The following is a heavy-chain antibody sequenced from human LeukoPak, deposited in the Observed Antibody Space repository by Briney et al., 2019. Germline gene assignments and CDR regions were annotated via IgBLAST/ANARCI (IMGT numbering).Heavy chain of an antibody. CDR2: IHRSGSP. Sequence: SETLSLTCTVSLDSTTSNFWSWVRQPPGKGLEWIGEIHRSGSPNYNPSLQGRVTISIDRSRNQIALELSSVTATDTAVYYCAREILGGFNPGAYWGQGTLVTVSS. V-gene: IGHV4-4*02. J-gene: IGHJ4*02. CDR3: AREILGGFNPGAY. CDR1: LDSTTSNF. D-gene: IGHD1-14*01.